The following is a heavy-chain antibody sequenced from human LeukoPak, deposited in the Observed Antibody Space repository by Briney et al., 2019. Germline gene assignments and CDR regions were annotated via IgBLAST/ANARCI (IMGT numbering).Heavy chain of an antibody. CDR3: AKVKQQLALNYYYYGMDV. V-gene: IGHV3-23*01. Sequence: GGSLRLSCAASGFTFSSYAMSWVRQAPGKGLEWVSAISGSGGSTYYADSVKGRFTISRDNSKNTLYRQMNSLRAEDTAVYYCAKVKQQLALNYYYYGMDVWGQGTTVTVSS. D-gene: IGHD6-13*01. J-gene: IGHJ6*02. CDR1: GFTFSSYA. CDR2: ISGSGGST.